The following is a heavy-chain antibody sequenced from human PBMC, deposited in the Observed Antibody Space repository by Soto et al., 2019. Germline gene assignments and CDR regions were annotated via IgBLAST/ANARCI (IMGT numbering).Heavy chain of an antibody. D-gene: IGHD2-2*01. V-gene: IGHV1-69*13. Sequence: ASVKVSCKASGRTFSSHAINWVRQAPGQGLEWMGGIIPIFGPANFAKEFQGRVTITADESTATAYMELSSLRSEDTAVYYCATGSFTSTGGRIGYHYNAMDVWGQGTTVTVSS. J-gene: IGHJ6*02. CDR2: IIPIFGPA. CDR1: GRTFSSHA. CDR3: ATGSFTSTGGRIGYHYNAMDV.